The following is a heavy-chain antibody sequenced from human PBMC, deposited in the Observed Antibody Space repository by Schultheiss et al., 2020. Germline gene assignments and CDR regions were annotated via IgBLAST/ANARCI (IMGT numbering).Heavy chain of an antibody. CDR3: ARDEYYDFWSGYYYYYYYMDV. CDR2: ISSSSSTI. D-gene: IGHD3-3*01. CDR1: GFTFSNAW. J-gene: IGHJ6*03. V-gene: IGHV3-48*04. Sequence: GGSLRLSCAASGFTFSNAWMSWVRQAPGKGLEWVSYISSSSSTIYYADSVKGRFTISRDNAKNSLYLQMNSLRAEDTAVYYCARDEYYDFWSGYYYYYYYMDVWGKGTTVTVAS.